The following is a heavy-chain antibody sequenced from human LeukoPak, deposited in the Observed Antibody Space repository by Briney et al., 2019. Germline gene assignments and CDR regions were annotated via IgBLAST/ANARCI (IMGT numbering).Heavy chain of an antibody. CDR1: GGSFSGYY. D-gene: IGHD3-16*01. CDR2: MNPSGST. CDR3: ARVGALGPRDAFDI. V-gene: IGHV4-34*01. J-gene: IGHJ3*02. Sequence: SETLSLTCAVYGGSFSGYYWTWIRQTPEKGLEWIGEMNPSGSTSYNPSLKSRVTISVDTSKNQFSLKLSSVTAADTAVYYCARVGALGPRDAFDIWGQGTMVTVSS.